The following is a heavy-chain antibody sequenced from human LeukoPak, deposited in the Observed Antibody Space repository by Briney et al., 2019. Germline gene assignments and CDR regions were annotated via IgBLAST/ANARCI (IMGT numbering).Heavy chain of an antibody. CDR2: IIPIFGTA. V-gene: IGHV1-69*05. CDR1: GGTFSCYA. Sequence: GSSVKVSCKASGGTFSCYAISWVRQPPGQGLEWMGGIIPIFGTANYAQKFQGRVTTTTDESTSTAYMELSSLRSEDTAVYYCARSLDIVVVPAARPYYMDVWGKGTTVTVSS. CDR3: ARSLDIVVVPAARPYYMDV. J-gene: IGHJ6*03. D-gene: IGHD2-2*01.